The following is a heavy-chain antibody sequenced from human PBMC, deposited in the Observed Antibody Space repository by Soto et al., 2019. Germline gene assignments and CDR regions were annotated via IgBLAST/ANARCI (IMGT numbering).Heavy chain of an antibody. Sequence: QVQLVQSGAEVKKPGSSVKVSCKASGGTFSSYTISWVRQAPGQGLEWMGRIIPILGIANYAQKFQGRGTITADKSTSTAYRELSSLRSEDTAVYYCARGPVVAAAVGLFDYWCQGTLVTVSS. D-gene: IGHD2-15*01. CDR2: IIPILGIA. V-gene: IGHV1-69*02. CDR3: ARGPVVAAAVGLFDY. J-gene: IGHJ4*02. CDR1: GGTFSSYT.